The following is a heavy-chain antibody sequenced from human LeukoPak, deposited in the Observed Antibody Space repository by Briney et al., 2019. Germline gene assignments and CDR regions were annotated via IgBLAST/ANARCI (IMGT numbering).Heavy chain of an antibody. CDR3: VRDGVGATTYFGYFDH. CDR1: GFTFSSYS. D-gene: IGHD1-26*01. Sequence: GGSLRLSCAASGFTFSSYSMNWVRQAPGKGLEWVSSISSSGSYIYYADSMQGRFTISRDNSKNSLFLQMNSLRAEDTAVYYCVRDGVGATTYFGYFDHWGQGNLVTVSS. J-gene: IGHJ4*02. V-gene: IGHV3-21*01. CDR2: ISSSGSYI.